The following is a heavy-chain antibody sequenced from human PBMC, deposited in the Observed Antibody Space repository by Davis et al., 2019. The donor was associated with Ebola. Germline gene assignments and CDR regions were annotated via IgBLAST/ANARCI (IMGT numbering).Heavy chain of an antibody. Sequence: GESLKISCAASGFTFSSYAMNWVRQAPGKGLEWVSAISASGGNTFYADSVKGRFTISRDNSKNTLYLQMNSLRAEDTAVYYCARDHGYSSGWNWGQGTLVTVSS. V-gene: IGHV3-23*01. CDR2: ISASGGNT. J-gene: IGHJ4*02. CDR3: ARDHGYSSGWN. D-gene: IGHD6-19*01. CDR1: GFTFSSYA.